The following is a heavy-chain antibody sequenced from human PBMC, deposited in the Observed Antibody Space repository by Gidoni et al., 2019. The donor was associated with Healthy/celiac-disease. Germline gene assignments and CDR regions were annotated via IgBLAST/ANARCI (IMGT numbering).Heavy chain of an antibody. CDR2: ISYDGSNK. CDR3: ARVGKRSGLVGYFDY. J-gene: IGHJ4*02. V-gene: IGHV3-30*01. D-gene: IGHD6-25*01. CDR1: GFPFSSYA. Sequence: QVQLVESGGGVVKPGRSLRLSCAASGFPFSSYAMHWVSQAPGKGLEWVAVISYDGSNKYYADSVKGRFTISRDNSKNTLYRQMNSLRAEDTAVYYCARVGKRSGLVGYFDYWGQGTLVTVSS.